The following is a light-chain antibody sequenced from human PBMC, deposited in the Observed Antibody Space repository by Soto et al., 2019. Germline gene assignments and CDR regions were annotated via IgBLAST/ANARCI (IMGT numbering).Light chain of an antibody. CDR2: DAS. CDR1: QNVNTX. J-gene: IGKJ5*01. V-gene: IGKV3-11*01. CDR3: QHRSGWPAIT. Sequence: PGDSATLSCRASQNVNTXLAXXQXXPXLXXXLXXXDASDRATGIPPRFSGSGSGTDFTLTINSLEPEDFAVYYCQHRSGWPAITFGQGTRLEIK.